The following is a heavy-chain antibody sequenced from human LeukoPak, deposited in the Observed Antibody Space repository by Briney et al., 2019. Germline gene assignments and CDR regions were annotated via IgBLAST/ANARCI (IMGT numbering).Heavy chain of an antibody. CDR3: ARAAAAYYNWFDP. CDR2: IYYSGST. Sequence: SETLSLTCTVSGGSISSYYWSWIRQPPGKGLEWIGYIYYSGSTNYNPSLKSRVTISVDTSKNQFSLKLSSVTAADTAVYYCARAAAAYYNWFDPWGQGTVVTVSS. CDR1: GGSISSYY. D-gene: IGHD2-21*01. V-gene: IGHV4-59*08. J-gene: IGHJ5*02.